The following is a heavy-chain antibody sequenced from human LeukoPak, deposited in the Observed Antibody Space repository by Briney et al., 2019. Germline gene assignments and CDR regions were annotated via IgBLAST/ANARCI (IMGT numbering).Heavy chain of an antibody. CDR2: INPSGGST. CDR1: GYTFTSYY. Sequence: ASVKVSCKASGYTFTSYYMHWVRQAPRQGLEWMGIINPSGGSTSYAQKFQGRVTMTRDTSTSTVYMELSSLRSEDTAVYYCARGGVRIAAAGTPSDYWGQGTLVTVSS. V-gene: IGHV1-46*01. CDR3: ARGGVRIAAAGTPSDY. D-gene: IGHD6-13*01. J-gene: IGHJ4*02.